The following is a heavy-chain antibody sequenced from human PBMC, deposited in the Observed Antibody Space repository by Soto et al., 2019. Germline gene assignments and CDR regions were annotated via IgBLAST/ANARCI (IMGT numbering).Heavy chain of an antibody. V-gene: IGHV1-69*05. CDR2: IIPIFGTA. D-gene: IGHD3-3*01. Sequence: QVQLVQSGAEVKKPGSSVKVSCKASGGTFSSYAISWVRQAPGQGLEWMGGIIPIFGTANYAQKFQGRVTMTTDESTSTAYLELSSLRSEDTAVYYCGSGLGRDFWSGSFDYWGQGTLVTVSS. CDR1: GGTFSSYA. CDR3: GSGLGRDFWSGSFDY. J-gene: IGHJ4*02.